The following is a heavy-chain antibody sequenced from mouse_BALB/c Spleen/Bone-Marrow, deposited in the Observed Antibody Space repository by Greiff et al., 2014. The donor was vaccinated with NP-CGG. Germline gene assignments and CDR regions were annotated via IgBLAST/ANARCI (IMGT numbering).Heavy chain of an antibody. CDR1: GFDFSRYW. J-gene: IGHJ3*01. D-gene: IGHD1-2*01. V-gene: IGHV4-1*02. Sequence: EVKLVESGGGLVQPGGSLKLSCAASGFDFSRYWMTWVRQAPGKGLEWIGEINPASSTINYTPSLKDKFITSRDNAKNTLYLQMSKVRSEDTALYYCAKNYYYGYVAYCGQGTLVTVSA. CDR3: AKNYYYGYVAY. CDR2: INPASSTI.